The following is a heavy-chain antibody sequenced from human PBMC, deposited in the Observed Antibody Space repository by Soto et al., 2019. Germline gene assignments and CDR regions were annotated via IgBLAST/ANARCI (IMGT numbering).Heavy chain of an antibody. CDR2: IYYSGST. J-gene: IGHJ6*03. CDR1: GGSISSGGYY. Sequence: PSETLSLTCTVSGGSISSGGYYWSWIRQHPGKGLEWIGYIYYSGSTYYNPSLKSRVTISVDTSKNQFSLKLSSVTVADTAVYYCARARVAVAMYYYMDVWGKGTTVTVSS. D-gene: IGHD2-15*01. CDR3: ARARVAVAMYYYMDV. V-gene: IGHV4-31*03.